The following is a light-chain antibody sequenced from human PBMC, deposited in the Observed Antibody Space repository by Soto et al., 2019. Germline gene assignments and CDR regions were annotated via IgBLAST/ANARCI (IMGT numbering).Light chain of an antibody. CDR3: SSYTSSSTPYV. Sequence: QSVLTQPASVSGSPGQSITISCTQTSSDVGRHNYVSWYQHHPSKAPKLMIYEVSNRPSGVSNRFSGSMSGNTASLTISGLQAEDGADYYCSSYTSSSTPYVFGTGTKVTVL. CDR2: EVS. V-gene: IGLV2-14*01. J-gene: IGLJ1*01. CDR1: SSDVGRHNY.